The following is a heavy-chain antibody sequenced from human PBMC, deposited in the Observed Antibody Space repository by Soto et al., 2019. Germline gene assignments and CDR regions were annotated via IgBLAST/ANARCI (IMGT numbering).Heavy chain of an antibody. CDR3: ARLMLDRSWYFDWFDP. V-gene: IGHV4-39*01. Sequence: QLQLQESGPGLVKPSETLSLTCTVSGGSISTASYYWGWIRQPPGKGLEWIASINYSGTTYYSPSLKSRGAVSIDPSKDQFSLKVNSVTAADTALYFCARLMLDRSWYFDWFDPWGQGTLVTVSS. J-gene: IGHJ5*02. CDR1: GGSISTASYY. CDR2: INYSGTT. D-gene: IGHD6-13*01.